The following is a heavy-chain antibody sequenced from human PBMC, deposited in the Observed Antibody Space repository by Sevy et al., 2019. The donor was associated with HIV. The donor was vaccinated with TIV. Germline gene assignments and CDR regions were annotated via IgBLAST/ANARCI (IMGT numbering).Heavy chain of an antibody. Sequence: GGSLRLSCAASGFIFNNYDMYWIRQAPGKGLEWMATVSYDGADKDYADIVKGRFTISRDSSRSMLYLQMSSLRPEDTGVYFCAKDMLACSGGSCYSGAVSPFESWGQGTLVTVSS. CDR3: AKDMLACSGGSCYSGAVSPFES. D-gene: IGHD2-15*01. J-gene: IGHJ4*02. CDR1: GFIFNNYD. CDR2: VSYDGADK. V-gene: IGHV3-30*18.